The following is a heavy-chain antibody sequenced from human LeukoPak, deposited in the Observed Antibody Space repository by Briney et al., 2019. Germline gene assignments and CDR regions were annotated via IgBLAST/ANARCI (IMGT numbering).Heavy chain of an antibody. CDR2: ISYDGSNK. CDR3: ARENSRNFFYYGMDV. V-gene: IGHV3-30*03. Sequence: GGSLRLSCSASGFTFSSYGMHWVRQAPGKGLEWVAVISYDGSNKNYADSVKGRFTISRDNSKNTLYLQMNSLRAEDTAVYYCARENSRNFFYYGMDVWGQGTTVTVSS. J-gene: IGHJ6*02. CDR1: GFTFSSYG.